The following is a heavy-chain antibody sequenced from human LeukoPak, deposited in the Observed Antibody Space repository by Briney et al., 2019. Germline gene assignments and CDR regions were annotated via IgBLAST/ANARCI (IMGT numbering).Heavy chain of an antibody. Sequence: GGSLRLSCAASGFTFSSYSLNWVRQAPGKGLEWVSCISGDSRYIYYADSLKGRSTISRDNAQNSLYLHMNNLRAEDTAVYYCARGPFSSSWSEFDYWGQGTLVTVSS. V-gene: IGHV3-21*06. J-gene: IGHJ4*02. CDR2: ISGDSRYI. D-gene: IGHD6-13*01. CDR3: ARGPFSSSWSEFDY. CDR1: GFTFSSYS.